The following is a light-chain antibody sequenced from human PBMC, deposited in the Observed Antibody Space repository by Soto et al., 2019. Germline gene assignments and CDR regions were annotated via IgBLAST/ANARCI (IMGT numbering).Light chain of an antibody. J-gene: IGLJ1*01. V-gene: IGLV1-44*01. CDR2: SNN. CDR3: AAGDDSLNGDNYV. Sequence: QSVLTQPPSASGTPGQRVTISCSRSSANIGSNTVNWYQQLPGTAPKLLLYSNNQRPSGVPDRFSGSKSGPSASLAISGLQSEDEADYYCAAGDDSLNGDNYVFGTGTKVTV. CDR1: SANIGSNT.